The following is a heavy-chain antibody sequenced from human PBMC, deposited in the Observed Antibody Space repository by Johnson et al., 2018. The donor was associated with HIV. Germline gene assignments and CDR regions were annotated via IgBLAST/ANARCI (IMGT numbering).Heavy chain of an antibody. V-gene: IGHV3-30*04. CDR2: ISYDGSNK. Sequence: QVQLVESGGGVVQPGRSLRITCAASGFTFNYYGMHWVRQAPGKGLEWVAVISYDGSNKYYADSVKGRFTISRDNAKKSLYLQMNSLRAEDTAVYYCAKGNYDDSSGYYGSTHAFDIWGQGTMVTVSS. CDR1: GFTFNYYG. J-gene: IGHJ3*02. CDR3: AKGNYDDSSGYYGSTHAFDI. D-gene: IGHD3-22*01.